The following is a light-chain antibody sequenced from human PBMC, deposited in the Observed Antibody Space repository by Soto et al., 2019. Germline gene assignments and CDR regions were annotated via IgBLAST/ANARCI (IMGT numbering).Light chain of an antibody. CDR2: GAS. CDR3: QQYSSSTRK. V-gene: IGKV3-20*01. Sequence: EIVLTQSPGTLSLSPGEKATLSCRASQSVSSSFLAWYQQKPGQAPRLLIYGASSRATGIPDRFSGSGSGTDFTLTISRLEPVEFAVYYCQQYSSSTRKFVQGNKGDIK. CDR1: QSVSSSF. J-gene: IGKJ1*01.